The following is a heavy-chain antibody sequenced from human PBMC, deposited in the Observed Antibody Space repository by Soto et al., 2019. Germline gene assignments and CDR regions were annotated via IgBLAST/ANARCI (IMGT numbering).Heavy chain of an antibody. D-gene: IGHD6-19*01. Sequence: QVQLQQWGAGLLKPSETLSLTCAVYGGSFSGYYWSLIRQPPGKGLEWIGEINHRGSTNYNPTLKSRVTLSVDTSKNQFSLNMSSVTAADTAVFYCSRCRAIPLAGSFDFWGQGTLVTVSS. V-gene: IGHV4-34*01. CDR2: INHRGST. CDR3: SRCRAIPLAGSFDF. CDR1: GGSFSGYY. J-gene: IGHJ4*02.